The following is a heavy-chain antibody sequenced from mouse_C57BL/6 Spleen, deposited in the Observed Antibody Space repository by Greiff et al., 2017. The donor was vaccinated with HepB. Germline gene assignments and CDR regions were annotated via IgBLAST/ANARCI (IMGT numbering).Heavy chain of an antibody. CDR2: IYPGDGDT. V-gene: IGHV1-82*01. CDR3: ARFMVTTNYFDY. D-gene: IGHD2-2*01. Sequence: QVQLKESGPELVKPGASVKISCKASGYAFSSSWMNWVKQRPGKGLEWIGRIYPGDGDTNYNGKFKGKATLTADKSSSTAYMQLSSLTSEDSAVYFCARFMVTTNYFDYWGQGTTLTVSS. J-gene: IGHJ2*01. CDR1: GYAFSSSW.